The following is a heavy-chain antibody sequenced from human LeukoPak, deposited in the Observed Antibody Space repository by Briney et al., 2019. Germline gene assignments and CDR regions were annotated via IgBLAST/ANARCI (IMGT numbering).Heavy chain of an antibody. CDR1: GYTFTSYD. CDR3: ARAVAGSRFDY. D-gene: IGHD6-19*01. J-gene: IGHJ4*02. V-gene: IGHV1-8*01. Sequence: ASVKVSCKASGYTFTSYDINWVRQATGQGLEWMGWMNPNSGNTGCTQKFQGRVTMTRDTSISTAYMELSSLRSEDTAVYYCARAVAGSRFDYWGQGTLVTVSS. CDR2: MNPNSGNT.